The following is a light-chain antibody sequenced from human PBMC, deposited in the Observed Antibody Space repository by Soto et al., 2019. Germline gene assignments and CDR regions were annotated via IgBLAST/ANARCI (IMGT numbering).Light chain of an antibody. CDR2: DAS. V-gene: IGKV3-11*01. CDR3: QQRSNWPGYT. CDR1: QSVSSY. J-gene: IGKJ2*01. Sequence: EIVLTQSPATLSLSPGERATLSCRASQSVSSYLAWYQQKPGQAPRLLIYDASNRGTGIPARFSGSGSGTDFTLTISSLEPEDFAVYYCQQRSNWPGYTFGQGTKLEIK.